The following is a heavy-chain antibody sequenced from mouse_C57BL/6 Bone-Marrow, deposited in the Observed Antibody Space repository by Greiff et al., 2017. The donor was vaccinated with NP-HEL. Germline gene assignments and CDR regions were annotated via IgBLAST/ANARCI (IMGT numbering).Heavy chain of an antibody. CDR2: ISDGGSYT. V-gene: IGHV5-4*03. J-gene: IGHJ4*01. D-gene: IGHD2-5*01. Sequence: EVNVVESGGGLVQPGGSLKLSCAASGFTFSSYAMSWVRQTPEKRLEWVATISDGGSYTYYPDNVKGRFTISRDNAKNNLYLQMSNLKSEDTAMYYCARGRYDSNYEAMDYWGQGTSVTVSS. CDR1: GFTFSSYA. CDR3: ARGRYDSNYEAMDY.